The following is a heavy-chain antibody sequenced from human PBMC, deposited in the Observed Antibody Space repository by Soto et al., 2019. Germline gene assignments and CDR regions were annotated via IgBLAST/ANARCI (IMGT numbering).Heavy chain of an antibody. D-gene: IGHD3-22*01. CDR1: GFTFSSYA. J-gene: IGHJ1*01. V-gene: IGHV3-30-3*01. CDR2: ISYDGSNK. Sequence: LRLSCAASGFTFSSYAMHWVRQAPAKGLEWAAVISYDGSNKYYADSVKGRSTISRDNSNNTLYLQMNSLRAEDTAVYYCSRDRPHYYDSSGYYYFGRRAATFQRWGKRTLVTVS. CDR3: SRDRPHYYDSSGYYYFGRRAATFQR.